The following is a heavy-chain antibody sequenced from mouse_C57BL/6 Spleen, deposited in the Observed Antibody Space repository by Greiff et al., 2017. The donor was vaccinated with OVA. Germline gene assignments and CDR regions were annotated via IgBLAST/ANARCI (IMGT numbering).Heavy chain of an antibody. CDR3: ARRSRDDYGFAY. CDR1: GFSLTSYG. V-gene: IGHV2-6*03. J-gene: IGHJ3*01. CDR2: IWSDGST. Sequence: VKLMESGPGLVAPSQSLSITCTVSGFSLTSYGVHWVRQPPGKGLEWLVVIWSDGSTTYNSALNSRLSISKDNSKSQVFLKMNSLQTDDTAMYYCARRSRDDYGFAYWGQGTLVTVSA. D-gene: IGHD2-4*01.